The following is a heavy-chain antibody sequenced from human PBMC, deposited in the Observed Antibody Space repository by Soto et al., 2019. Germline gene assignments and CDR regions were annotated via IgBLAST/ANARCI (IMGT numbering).Heavy chain of an antibody. J-gene: IGHJ4*02. D-gene: IGHD6-6*01. V-gene: IGHV1-69*08. CDR2: IIPIVGTI. CDR1: GGTFGSYT. Sequence: QVQVVQSGAEVKKPGSSVKVSCKASGGTFGSYTGNWVRQAPGQGLEWIGRIIPIVGTINYSHKFHGRVTITADTSTSTAYMELTSLRSEDTAVYFCACGYSSASELWGQGTLVTVSS. CDR3: ACGYSSASEL.